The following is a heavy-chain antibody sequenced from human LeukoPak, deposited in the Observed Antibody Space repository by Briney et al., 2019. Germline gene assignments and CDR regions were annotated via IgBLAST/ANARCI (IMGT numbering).Heavy chain of an antibody. CDR3: ARGGYSYGRYYYYGMDV. D-gene: IGHD5-18*01. Sequence: PGGSLRLSCAASGFTFSSYAMHWVRQAPGKGLEWVAVISYDGSSKYYADSVKGRFTISRDNSKNTLYLQMNSLRAEDTAVYYCARGGYSYGRYYYYGMDVWGQGTTVTVSS. CDR2: ISYDGSSK. CDR1: GFTFSSYA. J-gene: IGHJ6*02. V-gene: IGHV3-30-3*01.